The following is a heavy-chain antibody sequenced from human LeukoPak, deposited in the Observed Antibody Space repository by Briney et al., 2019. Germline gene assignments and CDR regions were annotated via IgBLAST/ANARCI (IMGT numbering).Heavy chain of an antibody. D-gene: IGHD3-10*01. Sequence: SETLSLTCTVSGGSISSYYWSWIRQPPGKGLEWIGYIYYSGSTNYNPSLKSRVTISVDTSKNQFSLKLSSVTAADTAVYYCARKRRSESYYFDYWGQGTLVTVSS. V-gene: IGHV4-59*08. CDR2: IYYSGST. J-gene: IGHJ4*02. CDR1: GGSISSYY. CDR3: ARKRRSESYYFDY.